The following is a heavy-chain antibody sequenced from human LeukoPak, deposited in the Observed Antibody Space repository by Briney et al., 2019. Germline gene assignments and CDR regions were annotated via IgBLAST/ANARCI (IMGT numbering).Heavy chain of an antibody. D-gene: IGHD1-20*01. V-gene: IGHV1-69*04. Sequence: GASVKVSCKASGGTFSSYAISWVRQAPGQGLGWMGRIIPILGIANYAQKFQGRVTITADKSTSTAYMELSSLRSEDTAVYYCARDSDNHEHDAFDIWGQGTMVTVSS. CDR1: GGTFSSYA. CDR2: IIPILGIA. CDR3: ARDSDNHEHDAFDI. J-gene: IGHJ3*02.